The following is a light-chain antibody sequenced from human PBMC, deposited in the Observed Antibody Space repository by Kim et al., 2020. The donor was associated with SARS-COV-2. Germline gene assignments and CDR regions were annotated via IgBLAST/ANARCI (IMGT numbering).Light chain of an antibody. CDR3: AAWDDSLNGWV. Sequence: GQRVTVPSSVSSSNIGSTTLNWYHRHPGTAPKLLVYSFNQRPSGVPDRFSGSRSGTSASLAISGLQSEDEADYYCAAWDDSLNGWVFGGGTQLTVL. CDR1: SSNIGSTT. J-gene: IGLJ3*02. V-gene: IGLV1-44*01. CDR2: SFN.